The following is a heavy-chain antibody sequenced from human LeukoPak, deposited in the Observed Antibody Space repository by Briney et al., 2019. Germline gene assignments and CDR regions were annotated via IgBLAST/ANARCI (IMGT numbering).Heavy chain of an antibody. Sequence: KPSETLSLTCTVSGGSFSRHYWSWLRQPPGKGLEWIGYTYYSGNTNYNPSLKSRLTISVDMSKNQFSLELSPVTAADTAVYYCARDEAVAGYFDYWGQGTLVTVSS. CDR2: TYYSGNT. CDR1: GGSFSRHY. V-gene: IGHV4-59*11. D-gene: IGHD6-19*01. J-gene: IGHJ4*02. CDR3: ARDEAVAGYFDY.